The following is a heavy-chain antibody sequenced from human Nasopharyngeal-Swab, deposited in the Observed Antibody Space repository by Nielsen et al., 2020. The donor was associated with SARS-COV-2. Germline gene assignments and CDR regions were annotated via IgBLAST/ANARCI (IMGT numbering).Heavy chain of an antibody. CDR1: GYTFTSYY. J-gene: IGHJ6*02. CDR2: INPSGGNT. V-gene: IGHV1-46*01. Sequence: ASVKVSCKASGYTFTSYYMHWVRQAPGQGLEWMGIINPSGGNTNYAQKFQERVTITRDMSTSTAYMELSSLRSEDTAVYYCAAAKAARQGYYYYGMDVWGQGTTVTVSS. CDR3: AAAKAARQGYYYYGMDV. D-gene: IGHD6-6*01.